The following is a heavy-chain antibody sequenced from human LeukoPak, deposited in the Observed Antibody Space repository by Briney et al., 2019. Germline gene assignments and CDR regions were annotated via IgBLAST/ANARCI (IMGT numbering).Heavy chain of an antibody. J-gene: IGHJ4*02. D-gene: IGHD3-10*01. CDR1: SASISNSY. V-gene: IGHV4-59*01. Sequence: KPSETLSLTCTVSSASISNSYWTWIRQPPGKGLEFIGYIYYTGSTNYNPSLESRVTISLDTSKNQFSLRLISVTPADTAMYYCASLTSSYGSGSNFFDYWGQRTLVTVSS. CDR3: ASLTSSYGSGSNFFDY. CDR2: IYYTGST.